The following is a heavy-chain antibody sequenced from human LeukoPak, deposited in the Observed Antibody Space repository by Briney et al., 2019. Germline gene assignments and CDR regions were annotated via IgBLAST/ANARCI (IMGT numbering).Heavy chain of an antibody. D-gene: IGHD2-2*01. V-gene: IGHV4-39*01. CDR2: IYYSGST. CDR1: GGSISSSSYY. CDR3: ARQEGYCSSTSCYVYYFDY. Sequence: SETLSLTCTVSGGSISSSSYYWGWIRQPPGKGLEWIGSIYYSGSTYYNPSLKSRVTISVDTSKNQFSLKLSSVTAADTAVYYCARQEGYCSSTSCYVYYFDYWGQGTLVTVSS. J-gene: IGHJ4*02.